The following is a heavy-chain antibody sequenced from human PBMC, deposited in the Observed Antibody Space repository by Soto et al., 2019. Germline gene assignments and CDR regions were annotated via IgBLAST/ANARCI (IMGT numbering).Heavy chain of an antibody. Sequence: KTSETLSLTCTVSSGSISSYNWNWVRQPPGKGLEWIGFINYSGSTHYNPSLKSRVTISLDTSKNQFPLKLNSVTAADTAVYYCARENYYALDYWGPGTLVTVYS. CDR1: SGSISSYN. CDR2: INYSGST. CDR3: ARENYYALDY. D-gene: IGHD3-10*01. V-gene: IGHV4-59*01. J-gene: IGHJ4*02.